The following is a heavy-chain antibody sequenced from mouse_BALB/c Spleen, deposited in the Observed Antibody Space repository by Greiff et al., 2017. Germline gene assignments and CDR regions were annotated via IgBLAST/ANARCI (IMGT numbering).Heavy chain of an antibody. V-gene: IGHV2-9*02. CDR2: IWAGGST. J-gene: IGHJ1*01. Sequence: VNVVESGPGLVAPSQSLSITCTVSGFSLTSYGVHWVRQPPGKGLEWLGVIWAGGSTNYNSALMSRLSISKDNSKSQVFLKMNSLQTDDTAMYYCARDGNYNWYFDVWGAGTTVTVSS. CDR3: ARDGNYNWYFDV. CDR1: GFSLTSYG. D-gene: IGHD2-1*01.